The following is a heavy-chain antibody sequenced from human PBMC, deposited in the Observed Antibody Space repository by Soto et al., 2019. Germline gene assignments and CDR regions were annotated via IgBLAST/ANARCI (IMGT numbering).Heavy chain of an antibody. D-gene: IGHD3-22*01. V-gene: IGHV3-21*01. J-gene: IGHJ5*02. CDR2: ISSSSSYI. CDR3: ASIEGNYYDSSVFSWFDP. CDR1: GFTFSSYS. Sequence: GGSLRPSCAASGFTFSSYSMNWVRQAPGKGLEWVSSISSSSSYIYYADSVKGRFTISRDNAKNSLYLQMNSLRAEDTAVYYCASIEGNYYDSSVFSWFDPWGQGTLVTVSS.